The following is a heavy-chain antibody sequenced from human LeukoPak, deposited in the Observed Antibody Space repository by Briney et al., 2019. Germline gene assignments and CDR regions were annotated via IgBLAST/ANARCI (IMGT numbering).Heavy chain of an antibody. CDR3: ARVAAAGTIDY. CDR1: GYTFTGYY. J-gene: IGHJ4*02. D-gene: IGHD6-13*01. V-gene: IGHV1-2*02. CDR2: INPNSGGT. Sequence: RASVKVSCKASGYTFTGYYMHWVRQAPGQGLEWMGWINPNSGGTNYAQKFQGRVIMTRDTSISTAYMELSRLRSDDTAVYYCARVAAAGTIDYWGQGTLVTVSS.